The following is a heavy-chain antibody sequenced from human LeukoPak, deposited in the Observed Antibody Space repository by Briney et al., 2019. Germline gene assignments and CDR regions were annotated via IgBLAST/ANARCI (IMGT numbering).Heavy chain of an antibody. CDR2: ISGSGGST. J-gene: IGHJ4*02. D-gene: IGHD6-13*01. CDR3: ARDRSSSWYYFDS. V-gene: IGHV3-23*01. CDR1: GLTFSNAW. Sequence: GGSLRLSCAASGLTFSNAWMSWVRQAPGKGLEWVSAISGSGGSTYYADSVKGRFTISRDNSKNTLYLQMNSLRAEDTAVYYCARDRSSSWYYFDSWGQGTLVTVSS.